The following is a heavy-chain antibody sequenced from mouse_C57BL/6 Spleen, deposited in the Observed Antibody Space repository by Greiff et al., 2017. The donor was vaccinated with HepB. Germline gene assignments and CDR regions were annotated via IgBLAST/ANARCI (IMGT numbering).Heavy chain of an antibody. V-gene: IGHV1-80*01. CDR2: IYPGDGGT. CDR1: GYAFSSYW. Sequence: LVESGAELVKPGASVKISCKASGYAFSSYWMNWVKQRPGKGLEWIGQIYPGDGGTNYNGKFKGKATLTADKSSSTAYMQLSSLTSADSAVYFCARRRGSSNYIDYWGQGTTLTVSS. J-gene: IGHJ2*01. CDR3: ARRRGSSNYIDY. D-gene: IGHD1-1*01.